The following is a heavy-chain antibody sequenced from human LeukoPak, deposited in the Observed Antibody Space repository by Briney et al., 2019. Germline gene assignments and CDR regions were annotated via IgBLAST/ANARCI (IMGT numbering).Heavy chain of an antibody. Sequence: PGGSLRLSCAASGFTFDDYGMHWVRHAPGKGLEWVSTISWNSASVGYVDSVKGRFTISRDNAKKTLYLQMNSLRPEDTALYYCAKDYGYSSSWYDYWGQGTLVTVSS. CDR3: AKDYGYSSSWYDY. V-gene: IGHV3-9*01. J-gene: IGHJ4*02. D-gene: IGHD6-13*01. CDR2: ISWNSASV. CDR1: GFTFDDYG.